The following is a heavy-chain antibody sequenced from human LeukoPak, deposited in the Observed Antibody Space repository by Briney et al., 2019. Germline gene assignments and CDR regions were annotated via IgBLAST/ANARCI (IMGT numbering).Heavy chain of an antibody. CDR1: GFTFSDHF. V-gene: IGHV3-72*01. D-gene: IGHD5-12*01. CDR3: VRVGYVASSDYLDY. J-gene: IGHJ4*02. CDR2: SRNKAKSYTT. Sequence: GGSLRLSCVVSGFTFSDHFLDWVRQAPGKGLEWVGRSRNKAKSYTTEYAASVKGRFTISRDDSKNSLYLQMNSLKTEDTAVYYCVRVGYVASSDYLDYWGQGTLVTVSS.